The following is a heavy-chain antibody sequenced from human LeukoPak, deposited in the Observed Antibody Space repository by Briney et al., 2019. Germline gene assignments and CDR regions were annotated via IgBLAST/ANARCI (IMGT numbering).Heavy chain of an antibody. CDR1: GGTFSSYA. CDR3: ARGVVPRGAFDI. V-gene: IGHV1-69*06. J-gene: IGHJ3*02. D-gene: IGHD5-12*01. Sequence: ASVKVSCKASGGTFSSYAISWVRQAPGQGLEWMGGIIPIFGTANYTQKFQGRVTITADKSTSTAYMELSSLRSEDTAVYYCARGVVPRGAFDIWGQGTMVTVSS. CDR2: IIPIFGTA.